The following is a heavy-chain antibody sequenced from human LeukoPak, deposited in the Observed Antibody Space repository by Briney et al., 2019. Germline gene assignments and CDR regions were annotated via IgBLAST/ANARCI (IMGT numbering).Heavy chain of an antibody. Sequence: ASVKVSCKASGYTFTTYDINWVRQATGQGLEWMGWMNPNSGNIGYAQKFQGRVTMTRNTSISTAYMELSSLRSEDTAVYYCERGRGGGRRENWFDPWGQGTLVTVSS. D-gene: IGHD3-16*01. V-gene: IGHV1-8*01. J-gene: IGHJ5*02. CDR3: ERGRGGGRRENWFDP. CDR1: GYTFTTYD. CDR2: MNPNSGNI.